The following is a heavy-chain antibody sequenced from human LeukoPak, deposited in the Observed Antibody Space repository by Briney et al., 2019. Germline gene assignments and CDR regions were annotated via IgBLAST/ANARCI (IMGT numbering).Heavy chain of an antibody. J-gene: IGHJ6*03. CDR3: ARAGWLQPSYYYYYLDV. Sequence: SETLSLTCTVSGGSISSGSYYWSWIRQPAGKGLEWIGRIYTSGSTNYNPSLKSRLTISVDKSKNQFSLKLSSVTAADTAVYYCARAGWLQPSYYYYYLDVWGKGTTVTVSS. CDR2: IYTSGST. CDR1: GGSISSGSYY. D-gene: IGHD5-24*01. V-gene: IGHV4-61*02.